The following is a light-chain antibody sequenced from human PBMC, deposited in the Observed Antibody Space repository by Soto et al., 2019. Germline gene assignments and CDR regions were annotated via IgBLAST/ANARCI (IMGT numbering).Light chain of an antibody. CDR3: ATYTVTGTLI. J-gene: IGLJ2*01. CDR2: EVT. Sequence: QSVLTQPASVSGSPGLSITISCTGTSNDVGGYDYVSWYRQYSDRAPRLLIYEVTNRPSGISDRFSGSRSGNTASLTISGLQADDEADYYCATYTVTGTLIFGGGTKLTVL. V-gene: IGLV2-14*01. CDR1: SNDVGGYDY.